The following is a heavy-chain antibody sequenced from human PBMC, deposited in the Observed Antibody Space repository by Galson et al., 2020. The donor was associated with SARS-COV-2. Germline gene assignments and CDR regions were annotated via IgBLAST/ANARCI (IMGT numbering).Heavy chain of an antibody. D-gene: IGHD6-19*01. V-gene: IGHV3-9*01. Sequence: GGSLRLSCAASGFTFDDYAMHWVRQAPGKGLEWVSGISWNSGSIGYTDSVKGRFTISRHNAKKSLYLQMNSLRAEDTAMYYCAKGPNSYSSAWYGIDYWGQGTLVTVSS. CDR3: AKGPNSYSSAWYGIDY. CDR2: ISWNSGSI. J-gene: IGHJ4*02. CDR1: GFTFDDYA.